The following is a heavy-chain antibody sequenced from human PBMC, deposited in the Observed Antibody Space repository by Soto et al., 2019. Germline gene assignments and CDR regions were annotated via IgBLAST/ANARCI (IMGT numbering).Heavy chain of an antibody. Sequence: QAQVVQSGAEVRKPGSSVKLSCKASEGTFNSYAIAWVRQAPGQGLEWMGGIIPYYNTLNYAQKFQDRVTITADDSTNPDYMELSSLRSDDTAVYFCASGASRWYPYFFDSWAQGTLVTVSS. CDR2: IIPYYNTL. CDR1: EGTFNSYA. J-gene: IGHJ4*02. CDR3: ASGASRWYPYFFDS. D-gene: IGHD6-13*01. V-gene: IGHV1-69*01.